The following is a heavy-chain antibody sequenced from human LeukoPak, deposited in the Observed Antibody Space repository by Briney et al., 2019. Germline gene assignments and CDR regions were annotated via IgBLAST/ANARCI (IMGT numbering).Heavy chain of an antibody. Sequence: PSETLSLTCTVSGGSISSGGYYWSWIRQHPGKGLEWIGYIYYSGSTYYNPSLKSRVTISVDTSKNQFSLKLSSVTAADTAVYYCARDGLYAMVRGEKKRDYGMDVWGQGTTVTVSS. CDR2: IYYSGST. V-gene: IGHV4-31*03. D-gene: IGHD3-10*01. CDR3: ARDGLYAMVRGEKKRDYGMDV. CDR1: GGSISSGGYY. J-gene: IGHJ6*02.